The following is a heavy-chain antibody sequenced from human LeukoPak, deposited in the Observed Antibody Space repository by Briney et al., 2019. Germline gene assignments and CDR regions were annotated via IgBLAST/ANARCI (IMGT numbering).Heavy chain of an antibody. D-gene: IGHD3-9*01. V-gene: IGHV3-9*01. J-gene: IGHJ4*02. CDR1: GFTFDDYA. CDR3: AKDPYYDILTGYSLDY. CDR2: ISWNSGSI. Sequence: GGSLRLSCAASGFTFDDYAMHWVRQAPGKGLEWVSGISWNSGSIGYADSVKGRFTISRDNAKNSLYLQMNSLRAEDTALYYCAKDPYYDILTGYSLDYWGQGTLVTVSS.